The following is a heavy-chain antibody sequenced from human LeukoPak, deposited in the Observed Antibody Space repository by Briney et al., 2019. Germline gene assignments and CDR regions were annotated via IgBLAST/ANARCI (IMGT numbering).Heavy chain of an antibody. J-gene: IGHJ4*02. CDR3: ANPQSRGYDYLDC. V-gene: IGHV3-30*18. D-gene: IGHD5-12*01. CDR2: ISIDGRET. Sequence: PVRSLRLSCAASRFTLRNYGMHSVCAAPGEGRGWVAVISIDGRETYYAGSAKGRFTISRDNSKNTLYLQMSSLRGDDTAVYYCANPQSRGYDYLDCWGQGTLVTVSS. CDR1: RFTLRNYG.